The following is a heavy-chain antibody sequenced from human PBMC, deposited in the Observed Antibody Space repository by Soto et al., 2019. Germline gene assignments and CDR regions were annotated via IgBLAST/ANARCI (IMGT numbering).Heavy chain of an antibody. CDR3: ASSGGLDRDFND. V-gene: IGHV1-69*12. CDR1: GGTFSSDS. CDR2: IIPMFDTP. J-gene: IGHJ4*02. Sequence: QVQLVQSGAEVKKPGSSVKVSCKASGGTFSSDSFSWVRQAPGQGLEWMGGIIPMFDTPIYAQKFQDRVTITADESTSKASMQLSSLRSGDTAVYYCASSGGLDRDFNDWGQGSLVTVSS.